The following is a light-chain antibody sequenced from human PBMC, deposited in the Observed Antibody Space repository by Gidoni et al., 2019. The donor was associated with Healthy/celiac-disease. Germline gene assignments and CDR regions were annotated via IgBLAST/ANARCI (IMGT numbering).Light chain of an antibody. CDR2: DAS. CDR3: QQRSNWPPALT. J-gene: IGKJ4*01. V-gene: IGKV3-11*01. Sequence: IVLTQSPAPLSLSPRERATLSCRASQSVSSYLAWYQPTPGQAPRLLIYDASNRATGIPARFSGSASVTDFTLPIRSIEPEDFAVYYCQQRSNWPPALTFGGXTKVEIQ. CDR1: QSVSSY.